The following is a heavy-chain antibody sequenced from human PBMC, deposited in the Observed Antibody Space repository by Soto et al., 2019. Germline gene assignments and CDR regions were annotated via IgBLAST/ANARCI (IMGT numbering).Heavy chain of an antibody. J-gene: IGHJ4*02. V-gene: IGHV2-5*01. CDR3: AHYDSSGYFSHFDS. Sequence: QIALQESGPTVVKPTQTLPLTCTFSGFSLTTTGVGVGWIRHAPGQALEWLAMVYWNDERRYSPSLKSRLTITQDTSKNQVVLTMTYMDPVDTAKYFCAHYDSSGYFSHFDSWGQGTLVTVSS. CDR1: GFSLTTTGVG. CDR2: VYWNDER. D-gene: IGHD3-22*01.